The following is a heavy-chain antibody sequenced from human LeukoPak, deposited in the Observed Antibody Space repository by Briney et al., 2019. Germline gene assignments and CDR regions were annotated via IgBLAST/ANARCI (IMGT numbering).Heavy chain of an antibody. J-gene: IGHJ4*02. D-gene: IGHD3-22*01. CDR2: IKSKTDGGTT. CDR3: TTDLTYYYDSSGYYSHDY. CDR1: GFTFSNAW. Sequence: GGSLRLSCAASGFTFSNAWMNWVRQAPGRGLEWVGRIKSKTDGGTTDYAAPVKGRFTISRDDSKNTLHLQMNSLKTEDTAVYYCTTDLTYYYDSSGYYSHDYWGQGTLVTVSS. V-gene: IGHV3-15*07.